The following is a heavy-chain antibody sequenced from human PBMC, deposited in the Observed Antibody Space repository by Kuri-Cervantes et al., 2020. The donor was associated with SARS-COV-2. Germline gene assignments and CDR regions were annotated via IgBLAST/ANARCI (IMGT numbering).Heavy chain of an antibody. CDR2: ISWDGGST. J-gene: IGHJ4*02. CDR3: VTWYDFWSGYSRGRFDY. D-gene: IGHD3-3*01. CDR1: GFTFDDYA. Sequence: GESLKISCAASGFTFDDYAMHWVRQAPGKGLEWVSLISWDGGSTYYADSVKGRFTISRDNSKNTLYLQMNSLRAEDTAVYYCVTWYDFWSGYSRGRFDYWGQGTLVTVSS. V-gene: IGHV3-43D*03.